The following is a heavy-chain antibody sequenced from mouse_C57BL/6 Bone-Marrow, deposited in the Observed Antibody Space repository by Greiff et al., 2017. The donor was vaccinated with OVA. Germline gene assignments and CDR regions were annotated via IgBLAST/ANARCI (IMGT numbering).Heavy chain of an antibody. V-gene: IGHV1-72*01. Sequence: QVQLKQPGAELVKPGASVKLSCKASGYTFTSYWMHWVKQRPGRGLEWIGGIDPNSGGTKYNEKFKSKATLTVDKPSSTAYMQLSSLTSEDSAVYYCASVTTVPFDYWGQGTTLTVSS. CDR2: IDPNSGGT. CDR3: ASVTTVPFDY. CDR1: GYTFTSYW. J-gene: IGHJ2*01. D-gene: IGHD1-1*01.